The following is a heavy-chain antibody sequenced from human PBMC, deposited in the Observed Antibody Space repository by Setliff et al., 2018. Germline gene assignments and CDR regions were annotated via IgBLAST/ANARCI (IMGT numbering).Heavy chain of an antibody. CDR1: GFTFDDFG. J-gene: IGHJ6*03. D-gene: IGHD3-10*01. Sequence: PGGSLRLSCAASGFTFDDFGMSWVRQAPGKGLEWVSGINWNGGRIGYADSVKGRFTISRDNAKNALYLQMNSLRAEDTAVYYCAREGRGVYYHYYYMDVWDKGTTVTVSS. V-gene: IGHV3-20*04. CDR2: INWNGGRI. CDR3: AREGRGVYYHYYYMDV.